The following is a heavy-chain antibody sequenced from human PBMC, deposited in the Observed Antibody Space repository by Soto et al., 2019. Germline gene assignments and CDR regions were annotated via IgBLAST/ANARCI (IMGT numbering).Heavy chain of an antibody. CDR3: ARDLMEWSYYYYGMDV. Sequence: GASVKVSCKASGYTFTSYGISWVRQAPGQGLEWMGWISAYNGNTNYAQKLQGRVTMTTDTSTSTAYMELRSLRSDDTAVYYCARDLMEWSYYYYGMDVWGQGTTVTVSS. CDR1: GYTFTSYG. V-gene: IGHV1-18*01. CDR2: ISAYNGNT. D-gene: IGHD3-3*01. J-gene: IGHJ6*02.